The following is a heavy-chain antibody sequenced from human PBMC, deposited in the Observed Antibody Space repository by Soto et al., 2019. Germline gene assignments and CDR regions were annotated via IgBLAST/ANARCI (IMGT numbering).Heavy chain of an antibody. D-gene: IGHD2-2*02. J-gene: IGHJ3*02. CDR1: GFSFSDYY. CDR2: INPNSGGT. CDR3: ARGFIVPAAIAGAFDI. V-gene: IGHV1-2*02. Sequence: GASVKVSCKASGFSFSDYYMHWVRQAPGQGLEWMGWINPNSGGTNYAQKFQGRVTMTRDTSISTAYMELSRLRSDDTAVYYCARGFIVPAAIAGAFDIWGQGTMVTVSS.